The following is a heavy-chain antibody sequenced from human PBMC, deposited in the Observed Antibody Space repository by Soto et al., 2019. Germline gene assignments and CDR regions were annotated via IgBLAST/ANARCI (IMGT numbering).Heavy chain of an antibody. CDR1: GFTFSSYA. J-gene: IGHJ3*02. CDR3: AKGLGYCSGGSCYSNAFDI. V-gene: IGHV3-23*01. CDR2: ISGSGGST. Sequence: GGSLRLSCAASGFTFSSYAMSWVRQAPGKGLEWVSAISGSGGSTYYADSGKGRVTISRDNSKNTLCLQMNSLRAEDTAVYYCAKGLGYCSGGSCYSNAFDIWGQGTMVTVSS. D-gene: IGHD2-15*01.